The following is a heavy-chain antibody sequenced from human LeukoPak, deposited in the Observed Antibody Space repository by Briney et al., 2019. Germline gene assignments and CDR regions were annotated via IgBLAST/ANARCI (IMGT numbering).Heavy chain of an antibody. D-gene: IGHD2-21*02. Sequence: GGSLRLSCAASGFTFSSHAMHWVRQAPGKGLEWVAVISYEGSNQYYADSVRGRFTISRDNSKNTVYLQMDSLRDEDTALYYCARDYRVGCTSDDCYPIDYWGQGALVTVSS. CDR2: ISYEGSNQ. CDR3: ARDYRVGCTSDDCYPIDY. V-gene: IGHV3-30*04. J-gene: IGHJ4*02. CDR1: GFTFSSHA.